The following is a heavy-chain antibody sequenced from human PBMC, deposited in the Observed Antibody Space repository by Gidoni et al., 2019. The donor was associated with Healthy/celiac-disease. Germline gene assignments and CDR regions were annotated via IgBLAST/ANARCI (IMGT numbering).Heavy chain of an antibody. D-gene: IGHD2-21*02. J-gene: IGHJ3*02. V-gene: IGHV3-21*01. CDR2: IRSSSSYI. Sequence: EVQLVESGGGLVKPGGSLRLSCAASGSTFSSYSMNWVRQAPGKGLEWVSSIRSSSSYIYYADSVKGRFTISRDNAKNSLYLQMNSLRAEDTAVYYCARDPYCGGDCYSDAFDIWGQGTMVTVSS. CDR3: ARDPYCGGDCYSDAFDI. CDR1: GSTFSSYS.